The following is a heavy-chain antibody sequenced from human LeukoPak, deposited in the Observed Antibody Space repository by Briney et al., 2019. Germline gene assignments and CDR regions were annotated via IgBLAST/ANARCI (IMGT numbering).Heavy chain of an antibody. V-gene: IGHV4-39*07. Sequence: PSETLSLTCTVSGGSISSSSYYWGWIRQPPGKGLEWIGSIYYSGSTYYNPSLKSRVTISVDTSKNQFSLKLSSVTAADTAVYYCARVLGFGELYFDYWGQGTLVTVSS. CDR1: GGSISSSSYY. J-gene: IGHJ4*02. D-gene: IGHD3-10*01. CDR2: IYYSGST. CDR3: ARVLGFGELYFDY.